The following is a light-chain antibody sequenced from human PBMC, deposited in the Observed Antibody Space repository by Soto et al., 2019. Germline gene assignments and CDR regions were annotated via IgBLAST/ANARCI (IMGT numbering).Light chain of an antibody. CDR2: SNS. V-gene: IGLV1-47*01. CDR1: SSNIGSYS. J-gene: IGLJ2*01. Sequence: QPVLTQPPSASGTPGQRVTISCSGSSSNIGSYSVYWYQHVPGTAPKLLIYSNSQRPSGVPDRFSGSRSGTSASLAISGLRSEDEADYYCATWDDSLSGVAFGGGTKVTVL. CDR3: ATWDDSLSGVA.